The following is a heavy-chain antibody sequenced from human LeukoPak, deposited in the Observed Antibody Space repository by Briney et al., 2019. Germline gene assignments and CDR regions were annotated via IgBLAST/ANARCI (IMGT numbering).Heavy chain of an antibody. CDR3: ARGRNPVVVPAAPTNYFDY. CDR2: INHSGST. D-gene: IGHD2-2*01. CDR1: GGSFSGYY. J-gene: IGHJ4*02. Sequence: SETLSLTCAVYGGSFSGYYWSWIRQPPGKGLEWIGEINHSGSTNYNPSLKSRVTMSVDTSKDQFSLKLSSVTAADTAVYYCARGRNPVVVPAAPTNYFDYWGQGTLVTVSS. V-gene: IGHV4-34*01.